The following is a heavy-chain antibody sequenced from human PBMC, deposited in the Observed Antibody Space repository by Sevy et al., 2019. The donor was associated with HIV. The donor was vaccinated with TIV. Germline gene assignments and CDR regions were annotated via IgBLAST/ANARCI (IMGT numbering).Heavy chain of an antibody. CDR2: IYYSGST. V-gene: IGHV4-59*01. CDR1: GGSISSYD. Sequence: SETLSLTCTVSGGSISSYDWSWIRQPPGKGLEWIGYIYYSGSTNYNPSLKSRVTISVDTSKNQFSLKLSSVTAADTAVYYCARFYCSGGSCYPDYYYGMDVWGQGTTVTVSS. J-gene: IGHJ6*02. CDR3: ARFYCSGGSCYPDYYYGMDV. D-gene: IGHD2-15*01.